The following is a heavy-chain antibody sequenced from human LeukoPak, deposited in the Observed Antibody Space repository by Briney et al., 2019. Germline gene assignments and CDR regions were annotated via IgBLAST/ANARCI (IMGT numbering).Heavy chain of an antibody. CDR2: ISAYNGYT. CDR3: ARDSLTTVIDFYYYGMDV. V-gene: IGHV1-18*01. Sequence: ASVKVSCKASGYTFTSYGISWVRQAPGHGLEWMGWISAYNGYTHYAQRLQGRVTMTTDTSTSTAYMELKSLGSDDTAVYYCARDSLTTVIDFYYYGMDVWGQGTTVTVSS. D-gene: IGHD4-17*01. CDR1: GYTFTSYG. J-gene: IGHJ6*02.